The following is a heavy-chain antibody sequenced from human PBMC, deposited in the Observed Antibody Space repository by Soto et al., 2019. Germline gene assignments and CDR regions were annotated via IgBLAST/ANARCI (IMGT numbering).Heavy chain of an antibody. CDR2: IIPIFGTA. CDR3: ANSRYCMSNSGHPSSFGYCYYGGDV. Sequence: QVQLVQSGAEVKTPGSSVKVSCKASGGTFSSYAISWLRQAPGQGLEWMGGIIPIFGTANDAQKVQGRVTITADESTSMAYMVLGSLRSEDTAGDYCANSRYCMSNSGHPSSFGYCYYGGDVWGKGTTVTVSS. V-gene: IGHV1-69*12. J-gene: IGHJ6*04. D-gene: IGHD2-2*01. CDR1: GGTFSSYA.